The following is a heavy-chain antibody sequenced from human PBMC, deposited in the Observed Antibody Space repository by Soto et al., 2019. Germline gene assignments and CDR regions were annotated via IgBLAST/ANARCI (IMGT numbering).Heavy chain of an antibody. CDR3: AKDDLSDPYCKFEY. J-gene: IGHJ4*02. D-gene: IGHD2-21*01. Sequence: GGSLRLSCAASGFAFSGYGMHWVRQAPGKGLEWVSGISEVGGKTCYADSVKGRFTISRDNGKNSLFLQMNSLRTEDTAVYYCAKDDLSDPYCKFEYWGQGALVTVS. CDR2: ISEVGGKT. CDR1: GFAFSGYG. V-gene: IGHV3-9*01.